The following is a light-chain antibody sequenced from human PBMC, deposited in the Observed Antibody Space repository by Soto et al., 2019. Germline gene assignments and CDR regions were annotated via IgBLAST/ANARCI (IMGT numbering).Light chain of an antibody. J-gene: IGKJ2*01. CDR2: AAS. V-gene: IGKV1D-12*01. CDR3: QQANTFPYT. Sequence: DIQMTQSPSSVSASVGDRVTITCRASQGISTWLGWYQQKQGKAPKLLIYAASSLQSGVPLRFSGSGSGTDFTLTISSLQPEDFATYYCQQANTFPYTFGQGTKLEMK. CDR1: QGISTW.